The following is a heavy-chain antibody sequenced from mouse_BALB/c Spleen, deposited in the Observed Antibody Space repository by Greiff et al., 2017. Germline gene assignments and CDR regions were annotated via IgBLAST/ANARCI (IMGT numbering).Heavy chain of an antibody. Sequence: EVQLQQSGAELVKPGASVKLSCTASGFNIKDTYMHWVKQRPEQGLEWIGRIDPANGNTKYDPKFQGKATITADTSSNTAYLQLSSLTSEDTAVYYSATYGNYAMDYWGQGTSVTVSS. CDR1: GFNIKDTY. CDR2: IDPANGNT. D-gene: IGHD2-1*01. V-gene: IGHV14-3*02. J-gene: IGHJ4*01. CDR3: ATYGNYAMDY.